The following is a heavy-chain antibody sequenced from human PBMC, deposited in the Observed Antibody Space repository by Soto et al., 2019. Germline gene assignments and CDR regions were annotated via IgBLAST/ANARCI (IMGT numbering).Heavy chain of an antibody. Sequence: GESLKISCKGSGYSFTSYWIGWVRQMPGKGLEWMGIIYPGDSDTRYSPSFQGQVTISADKSISTAYLQWSSLKASDTAMYYCARYRSGVAPHVYYGMDVWGQGTTVTVSS. CDR2: IYPGDSDT. CDR3: ARYRSGVAPHVYYGMDV. V-gene: IGHV5-51*01. D-gene: IGHD2-15*01. CDR1: GYSFTSYW. J-gene: IGHJ6*02.